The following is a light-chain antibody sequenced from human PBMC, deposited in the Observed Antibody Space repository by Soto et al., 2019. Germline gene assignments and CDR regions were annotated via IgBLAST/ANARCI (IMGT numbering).Light chain of an antibody. CDR1: QSLLHINGYNY. J-gene: IGKJ4*01. Sequence: DLVMTQSPLSLPVTPGEPASISCRSSQSLLHINGYNYLDWYLQKPGQSPQLLIYLGSNRASGVPERFSGSGSGTDFTLKISRVEAEDVGVYYCMQALQTPLTFGGGTKVEI. V-gene: IGKV2-28*01. CDR3: MQALQTPLT. CDR2: LGS.